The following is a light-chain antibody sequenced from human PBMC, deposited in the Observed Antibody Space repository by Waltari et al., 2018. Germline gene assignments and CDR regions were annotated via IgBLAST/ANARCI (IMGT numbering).Light chain of an antibody. CDR3: AVWDDSLNGRV. J-gene: IGLJ3*02. CDR1: NSNIGSNT. CDR2: SSN. V-gene: IGLV1-44*01. Sequence: QSVLTQPTSASGTPGQRVTISCSGRNSNIGSNTVNWYPQLPGTAPKLLIYSSNQRPSGVPDRFSASTSGTSASLAISGLQSEDEADYYCAVWDDSLNGRVFGGGTKLTVL.